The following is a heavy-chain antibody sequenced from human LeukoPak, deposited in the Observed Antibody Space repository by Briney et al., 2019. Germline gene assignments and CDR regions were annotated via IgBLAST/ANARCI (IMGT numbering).Heavy chain of an antibody. CDR1: GYTFTSYG. Sequence: GASVTVSFKASGYTFTSYGFSWVRQAPGQGLEWMGWISAYNGNTNYAQKLQGRVTMTTDTSTSTAYMELRSLRSDDTAVYYCARGGVAAAGTYYYYGMDVWGQGTTVTVSS. J-gene: IGHJ6*02. V-gene: IGHV1-18*01. CDR2: ISAYNGNT. CDR3: ARGGVAAAGTYYYYGMDV. D-gene: IGHD6-13*01.